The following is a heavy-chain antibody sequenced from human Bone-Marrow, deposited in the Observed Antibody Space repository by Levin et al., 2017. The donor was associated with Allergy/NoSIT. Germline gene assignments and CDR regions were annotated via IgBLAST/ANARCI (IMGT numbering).Heavy chain of an antibody. CDR2: ISYDVSNK. D-gene: IGHD3-10*01. CDR3: ARESKDYYGSGVDYYFYGMDV. Sequence: GGSLRLSCAASGFTFSRYAMHWVRQAPGKGLEWVAFISYDVSNKHYGDSVKGRFTISRDNSKNTLYLQMNSLRAEDTALYYCARESKDYYGSGVDYYFYGMDVWGQGTTVTVSS. CDR1: GFTFSRYA. J-gene: IGHJ6*02. V-gene: IGHV3-30-3*01.